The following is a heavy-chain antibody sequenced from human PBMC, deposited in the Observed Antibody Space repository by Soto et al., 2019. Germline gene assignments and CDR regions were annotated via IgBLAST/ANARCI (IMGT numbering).Heavy chain of an antibody. CDR1: GFTFNIFP. Sequence: PGGSLRLSCAASGFTFNIFPMTWVRQAPGKGLEWVSGIAGSGGNTYHADSVKGRFTISRDNSKNTVYLQMDSLRVEDTAVYYCANSYYYDSSGYYPFEYWGQGALVTVS. CDR3: ANSYYYDSSGYYPFEY. CDR2: IAGSGGNT. J-gene: IGHJ4*02. V-gene: IGHV3-23*01. D-gene: IGHD3-22*01.